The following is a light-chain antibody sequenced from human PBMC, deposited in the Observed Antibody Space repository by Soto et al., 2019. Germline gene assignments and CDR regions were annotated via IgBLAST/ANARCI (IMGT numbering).Light chain of an antibody. CDR3: QQRKNGRPIT. CDR1: QSVSSN. Sequence: ETEITQARATLSVYQGNRAPLSCRASQSVSSNLAWYQQKPGQAPRLLFYGASTRATGIPARFGGSGSGTVFTLTIGSLEPEDSAVYYCQQRKNGRPITFGHGTRLEIK. V-gene: IGKV3-15*01. J-gene: IGKJ5*01. CDR2: GAS.